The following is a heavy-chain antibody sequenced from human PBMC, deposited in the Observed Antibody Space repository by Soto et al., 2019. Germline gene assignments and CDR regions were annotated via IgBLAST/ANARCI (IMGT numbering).Heavy chain of an antibody. D-gene: IGHD3-10*01. V-gene: IGHV3-23*01. CDR1: GFTFSSYA. Sequence: SLRLSCAASGFTFSSYAMSWVRQAPGKGLEWVSAISGSGGSTYYADSVKGRFTISRDNSKNTLYLQMNSLRAEDTAVYYCAKSLRITMVRGVIKAPTFDYWGQGTLVTVSS. CDR3: AKSLRITMVRGVIKAPTFDY. CDR2: ISGSGGST. J-gene: IGHJ4*02.